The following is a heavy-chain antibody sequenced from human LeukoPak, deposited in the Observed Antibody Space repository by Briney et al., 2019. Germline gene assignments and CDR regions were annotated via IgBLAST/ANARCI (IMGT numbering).Heavy chain of an antibody. Sequence: PSETLSLTCTVSGGSISSSSYYWGWIRQPPGKGLECIGSIYYSGSTYYNPSLKSRVTISVDTSKNQFSLRLSSVTAADTAVYYCARGGRCSSTSCYKSWFDPWGQGTLVTVSS. CDR1: GGSISSSSYY. D-gene: IGHD2-2*02. V-gene: IGHV4-39*01. J-gene: IGHJ5*02. CDR2: IYYSGST. CDR3: ARGGRCSSTSCYKSWFDP.